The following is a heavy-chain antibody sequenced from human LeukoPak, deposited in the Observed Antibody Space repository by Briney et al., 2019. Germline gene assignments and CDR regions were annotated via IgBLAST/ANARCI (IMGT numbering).Heavy chain of an antibody. CDR3: ARTSIAARRANAFDI. D-gene: IGHD6-6*01. Sequence: SETLSLTCTVSGGSISSGDYYWSWIRQPPGKGLEWIGYIYHSGSTYYNPSLKSRVTISVDRSKNQFSLKLSSVTAADTAVYYCARTSIAARRANAFDIWGQGTMVTVSS. CDR2: IYHSGST. CDR1: GGSISSGDYY. J-gene: IGHJ3*02. V-gene: IGHV4-30-2*01.